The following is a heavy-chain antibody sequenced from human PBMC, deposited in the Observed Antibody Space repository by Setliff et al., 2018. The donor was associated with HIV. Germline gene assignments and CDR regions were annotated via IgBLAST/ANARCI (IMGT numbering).Heavy chain of an antibody. CDR2: ITNTGAT. CDR3: ARGWVRGPIISPGTYFSYGLDV. J-gene: IGHJ6*02. CDR1: GGSFSGHY. Sequence: PSETLSLTCSVYGGSFSGHYWTWVRQSPGRDLEWIGRITNTGATEYNPSLKSRVTVSVDTSQNQFSLKLTSMTAADTAVYYCARGWVRGPIISPGTYFSYGLDVWGQGTPVTVSS. V-gene: IGHV4-34*01. D-gene: IGHD3-10*01.